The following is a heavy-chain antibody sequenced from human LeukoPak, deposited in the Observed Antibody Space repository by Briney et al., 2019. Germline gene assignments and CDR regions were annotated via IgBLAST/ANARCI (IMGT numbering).Heavy chain of an antibody. CDR3: AKRYGDSTGWFFDF. D-gene: IGHD6-13*01. CDR2: ISDSGHEQ. V-gene: IGHV3-23*01. CDR1: GFTFSNYV. J-gene: IGHJ4*02. Sequence: GGSLRLSCTGPGFTFSNYVMSWVRQAPGKRLEWGSVISDSGHEQHAADSVKGRFTISRDNYKNTLFLQMNRLRAEDTAVFYCAKRYGDSTGWFFDFWGEGSLVTVSS.